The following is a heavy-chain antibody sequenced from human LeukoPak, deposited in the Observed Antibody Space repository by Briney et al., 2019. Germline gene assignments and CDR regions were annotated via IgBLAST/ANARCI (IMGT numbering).Heavy chain of an antibody. Sequence: GASVKVSCKASGYTFTGYYMHWVRQAPGQGLEWMGWINPNSGGTNYAQKFQGRVTMTRDTSISTAYMGLSRLRSDDTAVYYCARVSIFGVVKFDYWGQGTLVTVSS. CDR1: GYTFTGYY. CDR3: ARVSIFGVVKFDY. V-gene: IGHV1-2*02. J-gene: IGHJ4*02. CDR2: INPNSGGT. D-gene: IGHD3-3*01.